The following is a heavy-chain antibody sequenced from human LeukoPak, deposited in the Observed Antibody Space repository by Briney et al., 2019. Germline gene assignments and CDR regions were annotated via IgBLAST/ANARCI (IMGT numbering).Heavy chain of an antibody. V-gene: IGHV3-33*08. Sequence: GGSLRLSCAASGFTFSSYGMHWVRQAPGKGPEWVAVIWYDGSNKYYADSVKGRFTISRDNSKNTLYLQVNSLRAEDTAVYYCARDRLSQVPAAISGAFDIWGRGTMVTVSS. CDR3: ARDRLSQVPAAISGAFDI. CDR2: IWYDGSNK. D-gene: IGHD2-2*02. J-gene: IGHJ3*02. CDR1: GFTFSSYG.